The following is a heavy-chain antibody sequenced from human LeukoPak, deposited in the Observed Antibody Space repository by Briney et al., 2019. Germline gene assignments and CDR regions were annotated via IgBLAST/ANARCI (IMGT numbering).Heavy chain of an antibody. D-gene: IGHD2-2*02. CDR1: GFNVNNNY. CDR2: IYSGGTT. J-gene: IGHJ6*02. V-gene: IGHV3-53*04. CDR3: AREKLPAIVRDRIYYYGLDV. Sequence: GGSLRLSCVASGFNVNNNYMNWVRQAPGKGLKWVSVIYSGGTTYYADSAKGRFTISRHNSKNTVYLQMNSLRAEDTAVYYCAREKLPAIVRDRIYYYGLDVWGPGTTVTVSS.